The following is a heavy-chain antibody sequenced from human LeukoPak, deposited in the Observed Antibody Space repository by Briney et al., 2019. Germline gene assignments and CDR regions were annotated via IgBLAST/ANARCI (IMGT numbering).Heavy chain of an antibody. J-gene: IGHJ6*02. CDR3: AKARPRVAVAGKYYYGMDV. V-gene: IGHV3-23*01. CDR2: ISANGGGT. CDR1: GFTFSNYA. D-gene: IGHD6-19*01. Sequence: GGSLRLSCAASGFTFSNYAINWVRQAPGKGLEWVSGISANGGGTYYADPVKGRFTISRDNSKNTLYLQMNSLRAEDTAVFYCAKARPRVAVAGKYYYGMDVWGQGTTVTVSS.